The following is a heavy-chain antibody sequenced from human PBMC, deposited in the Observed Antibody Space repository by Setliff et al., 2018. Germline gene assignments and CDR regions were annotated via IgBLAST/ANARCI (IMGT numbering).Heavy chain of an antibody. D-gene: IGHD3-10*01. J-gene: IGHJ5*02. CDR2: IIPILGIA. V-gene: IGHV1-69*04. Sequence: SVKVSCKASGGTFSSYTISWVRQAPGQGLEWMGRIIPILGIANYAQKFQGRVTITADKSTSAAYMEPSSLRSEDTAVYYCARDISLGKAAVWFGELKGWFGPWGQGTLVTVSS. CDR3: ARDISLGKAAVWFGELKGWFGP. CDR1: GGTFSSYT.